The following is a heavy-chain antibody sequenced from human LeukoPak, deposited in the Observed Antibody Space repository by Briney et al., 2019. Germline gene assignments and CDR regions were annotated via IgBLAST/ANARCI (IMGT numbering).Heavy chain of an antibody. CDR2: IWYDGSNK. Sequence: GGSLRLSCAASGFTFSSYWMHWVRQAPGKGLEWVAVIWYDGSNKYYADSVKGQFTISRDNSKNTLYLQMNSLRAEDTAVYYCARDYYDSSGYYYPNFDYWGQGTLVTVSS. J-gene: IGHJ4*02. D-gene: IGHD3-22*01. CDR3: ARDYYDSSGYYYPNFDY. CDR1: GFTFSSYW. V-gene: IGHV3-33*08.